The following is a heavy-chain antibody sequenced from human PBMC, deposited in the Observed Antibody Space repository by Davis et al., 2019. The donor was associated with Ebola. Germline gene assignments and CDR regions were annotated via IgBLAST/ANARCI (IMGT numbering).Heavy chain of an antibody. CDR1: GYTFTDYY. J-gene: IGHJ4*02. CDR2: INPNNAAT. D-gene: IGHD1-7*01. Sequence: ASVKVSCKASGYTFTDYYMHWVRQAPGQGLEWMGWINPNNAATNYAQNFQGRVTMTRDTSISTAYMELSRLRSDDTAVYYCARDSSNWNYWDYFDYWGQGTLVTVSS. CDR3: ARDSSNWNYWDYFDY. V-gene: IGHV1-2*02.